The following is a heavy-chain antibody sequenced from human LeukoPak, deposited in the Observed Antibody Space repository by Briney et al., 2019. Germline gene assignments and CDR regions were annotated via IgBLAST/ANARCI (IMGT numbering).Heavy chain of an antibody. D-gene: IGHD3-3*01. CDR2: IYDSGST. CDR1: GGSISSSSYY. Sequence: SETLSLTCTVSGGSISSSSYYWSWIRQPTGKGLEWIGHIYDSGSTNYNPSLKSRVTISVDTSKNQFSLKLSSVTAADTAVYYCAREFSWSGFFDYWGQGTLVTVSS. V-gene: IGHV4-61*01. J-gene: IGHJ4*02. CDR3: AREFSWSGFFDY.